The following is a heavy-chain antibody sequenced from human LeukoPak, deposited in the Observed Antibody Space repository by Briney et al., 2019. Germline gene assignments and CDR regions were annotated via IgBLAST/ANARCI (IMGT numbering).Heavy chain of an antibody. CDR3: ARDVVLMVYAISYNWFDP. CDR1: GYTFTGYY. J-gene: IGHJ5*02. D-gene: IGHD2-8*01. V-gene: IGHV1-2*02. CDR2: INPNSGGT. Sequence: ASVKVSCKASGYTFTGYYMHWVRQAPGQGLEWMGWINPNSGGTNYAQKFQGRVTMTTDTSTSTAYMELRSLRSDDTAVYYCARDVVLMVYAISYNWFDPWGQGTLVTVSS.